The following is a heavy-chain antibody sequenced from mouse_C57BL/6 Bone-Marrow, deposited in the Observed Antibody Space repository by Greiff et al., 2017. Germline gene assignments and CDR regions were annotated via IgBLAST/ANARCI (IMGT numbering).Heavy chain of an antibody. Sequence: EVQLQQSVAELVRPGASVKLSCTASGFNIKNTYMHWVKQRPEPGLEWIGRIDPANGNTKYAPKFQGKATITADTSSNTAYLQLSSLTSEDTAIXYCARASTMITTSRLYFDDWGQGTTLTVSS. J-gene: IGHJ2*01. CDR2: IDPANGNT. CDR3: ARASTMITTSRLYFDD. V-gene: IGHV14-3*01. CDR1: GFNIKNTY. D-gene: IGHD2-4*01.